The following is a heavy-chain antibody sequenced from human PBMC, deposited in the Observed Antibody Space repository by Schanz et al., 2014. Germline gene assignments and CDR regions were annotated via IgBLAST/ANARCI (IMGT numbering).Heavy chain of an antibody. Sequence: VQLLESGGGLVKPGGSLRLSCTASGFPFSDYFMAWIRQPPGRGLEWVSYIGNGGVTIYYADSVKGRFTISRDNSKNALYLQMNSRRAEDTAVYYCARIGGSVFDYWAQGTLVTVSS. D-gene: IGHD3-10*01. J-gene: IGHJ4*02. CDR1: GFPFSDYF. CDR2: IGNGGVTI. CDR3: ARIGGSVFDY. V-gene: IGHV3-11*01.